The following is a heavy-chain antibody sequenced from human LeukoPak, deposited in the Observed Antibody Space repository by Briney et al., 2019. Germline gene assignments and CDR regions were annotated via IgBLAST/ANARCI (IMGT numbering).Heavy chain of an antibody. V-gene: IGHV1-2*06. CDR3: ARNSGSYSFWFDP. CDR2: INPNSGGT. CDR1: GYTFTGYY. J-gene: IGHJ5*02. D-gene: IGHD1-26*01. Sequence: ASVKVSCKASGYTFTGYYIHWVRQAPGQGLEWMGRINPNSGGTNYAQKFQGRVTMTRDTSISTAYMELSRLRSDDTAVYYCARNSGSYSFWFDPWGQGTLVTVSS.